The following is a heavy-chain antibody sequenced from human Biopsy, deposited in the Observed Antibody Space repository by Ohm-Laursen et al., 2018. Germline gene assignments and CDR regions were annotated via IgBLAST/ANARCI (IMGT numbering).Heavy chain of an antibody. Sequence: SETPSLTCTVSGGSITDDYWSWIRQSPGKGLEWIGFISKGGDTTYNPSLRGRVAISVDTSKNQFSLKLSSVTAADTAIFFCARLYRLDDYWNDDPPDAFDVWGQGTRVTVPS. V-gene: IGHV4-59*01. D-gene: IGHD1-1*01. CDR3: ARLYRLDDYWNDDPPDAFDV. CDR1: GGSITDDY. J-gene: IGHJ3*01. CDR2: ISKGGDT.